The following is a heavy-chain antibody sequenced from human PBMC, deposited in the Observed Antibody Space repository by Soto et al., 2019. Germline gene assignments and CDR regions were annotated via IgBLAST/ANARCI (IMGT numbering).Heavy chain of an antibody. D-gene: IGHD6-6*01. CDR1: GYTFTDFA. CDR2: INAGNGNI. Sequence: QVHLVQSGAEVKKPGASVKVSCKASGYTFTDFAIHWVRQAPGQRLEWMAWINAGNGNIKYSQNFQGRLTITRDTSATTADMELSILRSEDTAISSCARSVRQLELYYYYGRDVWGQGTTVTVSS. V-gene: IGHV1-3*01. CDR3: ARSVRQLELYYYYGRDV. J-gene: IGHJ6*02.